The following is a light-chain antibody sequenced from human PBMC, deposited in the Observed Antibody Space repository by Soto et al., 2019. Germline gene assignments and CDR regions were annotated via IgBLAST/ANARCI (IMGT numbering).Light chain of an antibody. CDR3: QQSYRTLWT. CDR1: QSISSY. CDR2: AAS. Sequence: DIQMTQSPSSLSASVGDRVTIACQASQSISSYLSWYQQKPGKAPKLLIYAASTLQTGVPSRFSGSGSGTDFTLTISSLQPEDFATYYCQQSYRTLWTFGHGTKVEI. J-gene: IGKJ1*01. V-gene: IGKV1-39*01.